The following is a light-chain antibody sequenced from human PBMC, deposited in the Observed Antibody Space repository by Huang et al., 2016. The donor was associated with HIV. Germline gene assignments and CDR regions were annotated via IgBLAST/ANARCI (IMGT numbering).Light chain of an antibody. V-gene: IGKV1-39*01. Sequence: DIQMTQSPSSLSASVVDRVTITCRASQSISSYLNLYQQKPGKAPKLLIYAASSLQSGVPSRFSGSGSGTDFTLTISSPQPEDFATYYCQQSYSTPLTFGGGTKVEIK. J-gene: IGKJ4*01. CDR1: QSISSY. CDR2: AAS. CDR3: QQSYSTPLT.